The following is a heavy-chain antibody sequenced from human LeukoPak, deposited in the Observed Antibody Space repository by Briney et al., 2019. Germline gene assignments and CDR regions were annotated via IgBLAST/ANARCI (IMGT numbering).Heavy chain of an antibody. J-gene: IGHJ4*02. V-gene: IGHV1-24*01. D-gene: IGHD3-3*01. Sequence: ASVKVSCKVSGYTLTELSMHWVRQAPGKGLEWMGGFDPEDGETIYAQKFQGRVTMTEDTSTDTAYMEMSSLRSEDTAVYYCATGPERFLEWLSRFDYWGQGTLVTVSS. CDR1: GYTLTELS. CDR2: FDPEDGET. CDR3: ATGPERFLEWLSRFDY.